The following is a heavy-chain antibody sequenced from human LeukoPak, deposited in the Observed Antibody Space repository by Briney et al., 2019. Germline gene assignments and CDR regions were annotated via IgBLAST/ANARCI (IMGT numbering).Heavy chain of an antibody. CDR1: GFTFSSYA. J-gene: IGHJ4*02. CDR2: ISDTGGRT. CDR3: AKGTMYYDILDY. V-gene: IGHV3-23*01. D-gene: IGHD3-9*01. Sequence: GGSLRLSCAASGFTFSSYAVSWVRQAPGRGLECVSTISDTGGRTYYADSVKGRFTMSRDNSKNTLYLQMNSLRAEDTAIYYCAKGTMYYDILDYWGQGTLVTVSS.